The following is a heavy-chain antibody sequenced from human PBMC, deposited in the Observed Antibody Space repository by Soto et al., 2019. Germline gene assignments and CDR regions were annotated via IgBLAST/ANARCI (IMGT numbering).Heavy chain of an antibody. J-gene: IGHJ5*02. CDR1: GGSIRSGDYY. D-gene: IGHD2-15*01. V-gene: IGHV4-30-4*01. Sequence: SETLSLTCTVAGGSIRSGDYYWSWIRQPPGKGLEWIGYIYYSGSTNYNPSLKSRVTISVDTSKNQFSLKLSSVIAADTAVYYCARVRGRLLRFDPWGQGTLVTVSS. CDR2: IYYSGST. CDR3: ARVRGRLLRFDP.